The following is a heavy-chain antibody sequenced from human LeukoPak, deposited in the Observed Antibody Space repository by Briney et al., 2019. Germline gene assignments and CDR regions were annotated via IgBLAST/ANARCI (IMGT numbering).Heavy chain of an antibody. Sequence: GGSLRLSCAASGFTFSSNGMSWVRQAPGKGLEWVSSISGGGTITYADSVKGRFTISRDNSKNMLYLQMSGLRAEDTAVYSCVKGQILMDCWGQGALATVSS. CDR2: ISGGGTIT. V-gene: IGHV3-23*01. CDR3: VKGQILMDC. J-gene: IGHJ4*02. D-gene: IGHD3-9*01. CDR1: GFTFSSNG.